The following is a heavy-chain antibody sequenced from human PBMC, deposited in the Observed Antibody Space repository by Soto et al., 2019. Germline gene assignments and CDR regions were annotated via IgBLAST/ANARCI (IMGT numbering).Heavy chain of an antibody. D-gene: IGHD6-19*01. CDR2: INHSGSA. CDR1: GESFSGYI. CDR3: ARGLITGSHYSGGWYYFDS. Sequence: QVQLQQSGAGLLKPSETLSLTCAVYGESFSGYIWTWIRQTPGKGLQWIGQINHSGSASYNPSLKRRVTISVHPSNSQFSLELSSVTAADTAVYYCARGLITGSHYSGGWYYFDSWGQGTQVTVSS. V-gene: IGHV4-34*01. J-gene: IGHJ4*02.